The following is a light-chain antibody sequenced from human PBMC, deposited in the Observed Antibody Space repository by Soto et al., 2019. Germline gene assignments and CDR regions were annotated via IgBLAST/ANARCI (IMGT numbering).Light chain of an antibody. CDR3: QHYSNRPPT. J-gene: IGKJ3*01. CDR1: QSVHSN. CDR2: YAS. V-gene: IGKV3-15*01. Sequence: VLTQSPATLSVSPGERATLSCRASQSVHSNLAWYQQKPGQAPSLLISYASTRDTGIPARFSGSGSGTEFTLTISSLQSEDFGVYYCQHYSNRPPTFGPGTKVEIK.